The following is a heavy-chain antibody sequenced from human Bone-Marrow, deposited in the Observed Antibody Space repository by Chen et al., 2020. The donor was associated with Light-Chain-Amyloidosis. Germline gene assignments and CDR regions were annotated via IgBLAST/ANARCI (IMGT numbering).Heavy chain of an antibody. D-gene: IGHD3-3*01. V-gene: IGHV4-34*01. CDR3: ARGTHYDFWSGYYYYYMDV. J-gene: IGHJ6*03. CDR2: INHSGST. CDR1: GGSYSGYY. Sequence: QVQLQQWGAGLLKPSETLSLTCAVYGGSYSGYYWSWIRQPPEKGLEWIGEINHSGSTNYNPSLKSRVTISLDTSKNQFSLKLSSVTAADTAVYYCARGTHYDFWSGYYYYYMDVWGKGTTVTVSS.